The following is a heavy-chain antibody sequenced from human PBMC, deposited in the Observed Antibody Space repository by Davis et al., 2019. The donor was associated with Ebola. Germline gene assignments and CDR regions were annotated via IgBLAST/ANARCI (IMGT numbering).Heavy chain of an antibody. CDR2: IRYDGSNQ. D-gene: IGHD1-1*01. CDR3: ATSTLDY. J-gene: IGHJ4*02. CDR1: GFTLSSYG. Sequence: PGGSLRLSCAASGFTLSSYGMHWLRQAPGKGLEWVTFIRYDGSNQYYADSVKGRFTISRDNSKNTLYLQMNSLRAEDTAVYYCATSTLDYWGQGTLVTVSS. V-gene: IGHV3-30*02.